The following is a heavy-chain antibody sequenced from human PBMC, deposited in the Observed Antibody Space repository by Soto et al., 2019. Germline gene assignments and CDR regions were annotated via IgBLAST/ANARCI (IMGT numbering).Heavy chain of an antibody. CDR2: IIPIFGTA. V-gene: IGHV1-69*13. CDR3: ARPAPQLFYDSSGYWSAFDI. CDR1: GGTFSSYA. Sequence: ASVKVSCKASGGTFSSYAISWVRQAPGQGLEWMGGIIPIFGTANYAQKFQGRVTITADESTSTAYMELSSLRSEDTAVYYCARPAPQLFYDSSGYWSAFDIWGPGTMVTVSS. J-gene: IGHJ3*02. D-gene: IGHD3-22*01.